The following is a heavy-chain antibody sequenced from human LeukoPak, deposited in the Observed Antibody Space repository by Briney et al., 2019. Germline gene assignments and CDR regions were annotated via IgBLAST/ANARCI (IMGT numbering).Heavy chain of an antibody. J-gene: IGHJ6*02. V-gene: IGHV4-30-2*01. D-gene: IGHD3-10*01. CDR2: IYHSGGT. CDR1: GGSISSGGYS. CDR3: ARGDYYGSGSYPGTMDV. Sequence: PSQTLSLTCAVPGGSISSGGYSWSWIRQPPGKGLEWIGYIYHSGGTYYNPSLKSRVTISVDRSKNQFSLKLSSVTAADTAVYYCARGDYYGSGSYPGTMDVWGQGTTVTVSS.